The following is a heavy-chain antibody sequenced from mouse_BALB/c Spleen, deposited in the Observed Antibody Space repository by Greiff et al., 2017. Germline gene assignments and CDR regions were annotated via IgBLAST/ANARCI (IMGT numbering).Heavy chain of an antibody. CDR1: GYSITSDYF. J-gene: IGHJ2*01. CDR3: ASEAYDPYYFAY. D-gene: IGHD2-3*01. CDR2: ISYDGSN. V-gene: IGHV3-6*02. Sequence: EVQLQQSGPGLVKPSQSLYLTCSVTGYSITSDYFWYWIRQFPGNKLEWMGYISYDGSNNYNPSLKKRISITRDTSKNQFFLKLNAVTTEDTATYYCASEAYDPYYFAYWGQGTTLTVSS.